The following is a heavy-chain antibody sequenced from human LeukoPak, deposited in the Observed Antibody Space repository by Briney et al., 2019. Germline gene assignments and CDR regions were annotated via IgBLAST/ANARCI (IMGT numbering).Heavy chain of an antibody. D-gene: IGHD3-22*01. CDR1: GVSISDDY. J-gene: IGHJ6*03. Sequence: SETLSLTCTVSGVSISDDYFTWIRQPPGKGLEWIGDIYYTETTNYNPSLKSRGTLSVDTSRNQFSLKLSSVTAADTAVYYCARVRSSGYPNYYYYYMDVWGKGTTVTVSS. CDR3: ARVRSSGYPNYYYYYMDV. CDR2: IYYTETT. V-gene: IGHV4-59*01.